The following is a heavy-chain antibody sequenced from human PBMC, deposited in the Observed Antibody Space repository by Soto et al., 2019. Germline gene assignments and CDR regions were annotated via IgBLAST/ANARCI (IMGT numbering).Heavy chain of an antibody. J-gene: IGHJ4*02. CDR3: GRGHSSSPPFDY. CDR2: IIPIFGTA. V-gene: IGHV1-69*13. D-gene: IGHD6-6*01. Sequence: SVKVSCKASGGTFSSYAISWVRQAPGQGLEWMGGIIPIFGTANYAQKFQGRVTITADESTSTAYMELSSLRSEDTAVYYCGRGHSSSPPFDYGGQEPLVTASS. CDR1: GGTFSSYA.